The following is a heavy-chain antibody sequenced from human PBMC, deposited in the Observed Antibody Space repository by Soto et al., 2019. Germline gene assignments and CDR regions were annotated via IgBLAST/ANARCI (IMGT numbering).Heavy chain of an antibody. Sequence: QVQLVQSGAEVKKPGSSVKVSCKASGGTFSSYAISWVRQAPGQGLEWMGGIIPIFGTANYAQKFQGRVTINADESTSTAYMELSSLRSADTAVYYCARDIAVAGHPPGYYGMDVWGQGTTVTVSS. J-gene: IGHJ6*02. CDR3: ARDIAVAGHPPGYYGMDV. V-gene: IGHV1-69*12. CDR1: GGTFSSYA. D-gene: IGHD6-19*01. CDR2: IIPIFGTA.